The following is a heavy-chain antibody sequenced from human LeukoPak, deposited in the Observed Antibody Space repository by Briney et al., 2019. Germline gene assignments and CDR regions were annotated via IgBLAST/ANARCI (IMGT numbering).Heavy chain of an antibody. J-gene: IGHJ4*02. CDR1: GFTFSTYW. CDR3: ARDYGEGWYYFDY. Sequence: QPGGSLRLPCPPSGFTFSTYWMHWVGQAPGKGLVWLSRISIDGSSPNYADSVKGRFTISRDNAKNTLYLQMNSLRAEDTAVYYCARDYGEGWYYFDYWGQGTLVTVSS. D-gene: IGHD4-17*01. V-gene: IGHV3-74*01. CDR2: ISIDGSSP.